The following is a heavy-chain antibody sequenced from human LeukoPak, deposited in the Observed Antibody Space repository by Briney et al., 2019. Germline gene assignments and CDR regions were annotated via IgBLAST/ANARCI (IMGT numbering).Heavy chain of an antibody. D-gene: IGHD3-22*01. J-gene: IGHJ4*02. CDR3: AKTDSSGYCIDS. V-gene: IGHV3-74*03. Sequence: PGGSLRLSCAASGFTFSNYWMHWARQAPGEGLVWVSEISTDESSKKYADSVRGRFTISRDNAKNTLYLQMNSLRAEDTAVYYCAKTDSSGYCIDSWGQGTLVTVSS. CDR1: GFTFSNYW. CDR2: ISTDESSK.